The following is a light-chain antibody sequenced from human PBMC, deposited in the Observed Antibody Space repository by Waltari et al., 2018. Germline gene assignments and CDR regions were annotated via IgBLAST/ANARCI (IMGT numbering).Light chain of an antibody. CDR1: SSNIGAGYD. CDR2: GNS. V-gene: IGLV1-40*01. CDR3: QSYDSSLSGPVV. J-gene: IGLJ2*01. Sequence: QSVLTQPPSGAGAPGQRVTIPCPGGSSNIGAGYDVHWYQQLPGTAPKLLIYGNSNRPSGVPDRFSGSKSGTSASLAITGLQAEDEADYYCQSYDSSLSGPVVFGGGTKLTVL.